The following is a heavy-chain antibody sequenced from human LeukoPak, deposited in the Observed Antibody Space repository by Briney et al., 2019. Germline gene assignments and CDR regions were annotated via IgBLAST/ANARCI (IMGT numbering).Heavy chain of an antibody. CDR2: IFPILGIA. V-gene: IGHV1-69*02. CDR3: ARARNDYDFWSGYSPFDY. CDR1: GGTFSSYT. Sequence: SVKVSCKASGGTFSSYTISWVRQAPGQGLEWMGRIFPILGIANYAQKFQGRVTITADKSTSTAYMELSSLRSEDTAVYYCARARNDYDFWSGYSPFDYWGQGTLVTVSS. D-gene: IGHD3-3*01. J-gene: IGHJ4*02.